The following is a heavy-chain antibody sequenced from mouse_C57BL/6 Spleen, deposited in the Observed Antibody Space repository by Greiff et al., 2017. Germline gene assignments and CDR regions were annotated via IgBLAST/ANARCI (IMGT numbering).Heavy chain of an antibody. CDR1: GYAFSSYW. J-gene: IGHJ1*03. Sequence: QVHVKQSGAELVKPGASVKISCKASGYAFSSYWMNWVKQRPGKGLEWIGQIYPGSGGTNYNEKFKGKATLTADKSSSTAYMQLRSLTSEDSAVYFCALLRRDVWGTGTTVTVSS. CDR2: IYPGSGGT. CDR3: ALLRRDV. V-gene: IGHV1-80*01. D-gene: IGHD1-1*01.